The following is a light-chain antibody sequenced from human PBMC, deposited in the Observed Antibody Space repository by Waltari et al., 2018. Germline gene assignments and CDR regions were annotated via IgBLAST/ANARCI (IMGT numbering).Light chain of an antibody. CDR2: GAS. CDR1: QIFRNN. J-gene: IGKJ4*01. V-gene: IGKV3-11*01. CDR3: QQGNIWPPII. Sequence: EVVLTQSPGTLSLSPGERATLSCRASQIFRNNLAWYQWKPGQAPRLLIYGASNRATGIPGRISGSGSGTDFTLTISSLEPEDSAVYYCQQGNIWPPIIFGGGTKVVIK.